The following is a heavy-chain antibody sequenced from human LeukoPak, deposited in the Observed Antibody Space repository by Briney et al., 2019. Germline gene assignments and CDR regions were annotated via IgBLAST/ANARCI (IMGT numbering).Heavy chain of an antibody. D-gene: IGHD1-26*01. CDR3: AKSRGRVGATFYFDY. CDR2: INPNSGGT. Sequence: ASVKVSCKASGYTFTGYYMHWVRQAPGQGLEWMGWINPNSGGTNYAQKFQGRVTMTRDTSISTAYMEPSRLRSDDTAVYYCAKSRGRVGATFYFDYWGQGTLVTVSS. V-gene: IGHV1-2*02. CDR1: GYTFTGYY. J-gene: IGHJ4*02.